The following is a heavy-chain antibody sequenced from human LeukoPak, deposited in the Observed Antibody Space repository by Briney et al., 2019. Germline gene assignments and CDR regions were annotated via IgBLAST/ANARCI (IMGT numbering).Heavy chain of an antibody. Sequence: PGGSLRLSCAASGFTFGDYYMSWIRQAPGKGLEWVSYISSSGSTIYYADSVKGRFTISRDNAKNSLYLQMNSLRAEDTAVYYCAARDDYGDSLIDYWGQGTLVTVSS. CDR1: GFTFGDYY. D-gene: IGHD4-17*01. CDR3: AARDDYGDSLIDY. V-gene: IGHV3-11*01. CDR2: ISSSGSTI. J-gene: IGHJ4*02.